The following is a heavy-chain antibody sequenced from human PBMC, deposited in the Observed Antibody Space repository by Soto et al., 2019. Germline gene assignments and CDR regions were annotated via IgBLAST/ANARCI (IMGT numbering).Heavy chain of an antibody. CDR1: GGSINSDNHY. Sequence: SETLSLTCAVSGGSINSDNHYWSWIRQHPGKGLEWIGDISYSGITYYNPSLKSRVTISLDTSQNQISLKLSSVTAADTAVYYCAREHMITVTRSWFDSWGQGTLVTVSS. CDR3: AREHMITVTRSWFDS. V-gene: IGHV4-31*11. J-gene: IGHJ5*01. D-gene: IGHD4-4*01. CDR2: ISYSGIT.